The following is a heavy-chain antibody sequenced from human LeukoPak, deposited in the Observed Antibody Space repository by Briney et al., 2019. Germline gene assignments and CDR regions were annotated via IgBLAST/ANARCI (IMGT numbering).Heavy chain of an antibody. CDR2: INPNSYGT. CDR1: GYTFNGNY. Sequence: ASVKVSCKSSGYTFNGNYMHWVRQAPGRGLVWMGWINPNSYGTNYAQKFQGRVTMTRDTSISTAYMELSRLRSDGTAVYYCTRDQGASMVRGVRLGWFDPWGQGTLVTVSS. D-gene: IGHD3-10*01. J-gene: IGHJ5*02. V-gene: IGHV1-2*02. CDR3: TRDQGASMVRGVRLGWFDP.